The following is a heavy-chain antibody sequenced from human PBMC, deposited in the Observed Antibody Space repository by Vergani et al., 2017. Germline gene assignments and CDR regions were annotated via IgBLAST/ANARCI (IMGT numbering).Heavy chain of an antibody. CDR2: ISYDGSEK. J-gene: IGHJ4*02. CDR1: GVTFSSFG. CDR3: AKTWDTVVTLPPLDS. Sequence: QLVESGGGVVQPGRSLRLSCAASGVTFSSFGIHWVRQAPGRGLEWVAAISYDGSEKFYADPVKGRVTISRDNSTNTVDLQLSSPRPEDTGVYFCAKTWDTVVTLPPLDSWGLGAVVTVSS. V-gene: IGHV3-30*18. D-gene: IGHD4-23*01.